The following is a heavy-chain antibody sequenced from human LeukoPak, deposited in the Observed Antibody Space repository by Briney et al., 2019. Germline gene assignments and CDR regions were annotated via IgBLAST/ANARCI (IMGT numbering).Heavy chain of an antibody. CDR2: ISSSSSYI. CDR1: GFTFSSYS. V-gene: IGHV3-21*01. D-gene: IGHD2-2*02. CDR3: AREPAAILAHDAFDI. Sequence: PGGSLRLSCAASGFTFSSYSMNWVRQAPGKGLEWVSSISSSSSYIYYADSVKGRFTISRDNAKNSLYLQMNSLRAEDTAVYYCAREPAAILAHDAFDIWGQGTMVTVSS. J-gene: IGHJ3*02.